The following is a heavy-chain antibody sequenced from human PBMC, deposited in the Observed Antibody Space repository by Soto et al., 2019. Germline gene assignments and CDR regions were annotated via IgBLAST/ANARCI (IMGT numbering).Heavy chain of an antibody. Sequence: GGSLRLSCAASGFTFSSYAMHWVRQAPGKGLEWVAVISYDGSNKYYADSVKGRFTISIDNSKNTLYLQMNSLRAEDTAVYSCTRYGDIVVVVAATRNDAFDIWGQGTMVTVSS. CDR3: TRYGDIVVVVAATRNDAFDI. CDR2: ISYDGSNK. D-gene: IGHD2-15*01. J-gene: IGHJ3*02. V-gene: IGHV3-30*04. CDR1: GFTFSSYA.